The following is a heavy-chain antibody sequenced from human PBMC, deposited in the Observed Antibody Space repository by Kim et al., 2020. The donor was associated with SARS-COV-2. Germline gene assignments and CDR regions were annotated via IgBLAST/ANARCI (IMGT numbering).Heavy chain of an antibody. V-gene: IGHV4-59*09. CDR3: ARGGSTAGITDS. D-gene: IGHD3-16*01. Sequence: TYNPSLKGRVTISLDTSRNQFSVTLTSVTAADTAVYYCARGGSTAGITDSWGQGTLVTVSS. J-gene: IGHJ4*02.